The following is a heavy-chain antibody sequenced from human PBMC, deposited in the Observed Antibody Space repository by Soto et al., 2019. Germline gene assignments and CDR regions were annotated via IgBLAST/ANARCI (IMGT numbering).Heavy chain of an antibody. J-gene: IGHJ4*02. D-gene: IGHD6-19*01. CDR1: GFTFSSYA. CDR2: ISYDGSNK. CDR3: AREGIAVAGTYLSFLDY. Sequence: QVQLVESGGGVVQPGRSLRLSCAASGFTFSSYAMHWVRQAPGKGLEWVAVISYDGSNKYYADSVKGRFTISRDNSKNTLYLQMNSLRAEDTAVYYGAREGIAVAGTYLSFLDYWGQGTLVTVSS. V-gene: IGHV3-30-3*01.